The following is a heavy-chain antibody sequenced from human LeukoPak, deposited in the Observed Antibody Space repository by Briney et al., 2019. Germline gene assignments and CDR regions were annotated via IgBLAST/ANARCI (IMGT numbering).Heavy chain of an antibody. J-gene: IGHJ6*03. D-gene: IGHD3-9*01. CDR3: AKDGNYDILTGYYWDYYYNYMDV. Sequence: GRSLRLSCAASGFTFSSYGMRWVRQAPGKGLEWVAVISYDGSNKYYADSVKGRFTISRDNSKNTLYLQMNSLRAEDTAVYYCAKDGNYDILTGYYWDYYYNYMDVWGKGTTVTISS. V-gene: IGHV3-30*18. CDR1: GFTFSSYG. CDR2: ISYDGSNK.